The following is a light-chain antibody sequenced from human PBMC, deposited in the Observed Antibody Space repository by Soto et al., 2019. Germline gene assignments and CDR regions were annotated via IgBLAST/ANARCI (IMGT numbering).Light chain of an antibody. CDR2: GAS. Sequence: EIVMTQSPATLSVSPGERATLSCRASQSVSNNLAWYQQKPGQAPRLLLYGASTRATGIPARFSGSGSGTEFTLTISSLQSEDFAVYYCQQYNNWPPCTFGQGNKVDIK. CDR1: QSVSNN. J-gene: IGKJ2*02. V-gene: IGKV3-15*01. CDR3: QQYNNWPPCT.